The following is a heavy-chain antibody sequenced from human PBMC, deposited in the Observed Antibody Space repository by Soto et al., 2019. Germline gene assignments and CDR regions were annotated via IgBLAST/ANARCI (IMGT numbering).Heavy chain of an antibody. Sequence: GASMKVSCKVSAYTLAELSMHWVRQAPGKRLEWMGGFDPDGGETAYAQKFQGRVTMTRDTSTSTAYMELSSLRSEDTAVYYCAAGKFGSSSLDYWGQGTLVTVSS. J-gene: IGHJ4*02. CDR2: FDPDGGET. CDR3: AAGKFGSSSLDY. CDR1: AYTLAELS. D-gene: IGHD6-6*01. V-gene: IGHV1-24*01.